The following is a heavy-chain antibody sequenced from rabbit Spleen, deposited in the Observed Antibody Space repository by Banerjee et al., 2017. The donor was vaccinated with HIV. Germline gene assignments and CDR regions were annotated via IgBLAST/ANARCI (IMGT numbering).Heavy chain of an antibody. J-gene: IGHJ4*01. V-gene: IGHV1S47*01. CDR1: GFDFSNYG. CDR3: VRGASGTGYYSL. Sequence: QEQLVESGGGLVQPGGSLKLSCKASGFDFSNYGVSWVRQAPGKGLEWIGYIDLVFGVTYYATWVNGRFTISSHNTQNTLYLQLNSLTAADTATYFCVRGASGTGYYSLWGPGTLVTVS. D-gene: IGHD1-1*01. CDR2: IDLVFGVT.